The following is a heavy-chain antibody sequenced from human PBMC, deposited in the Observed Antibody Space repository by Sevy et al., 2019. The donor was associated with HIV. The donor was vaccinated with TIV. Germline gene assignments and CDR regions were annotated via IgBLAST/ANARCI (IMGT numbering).Heavy chain of an antibody. D-gene: IGHD3-10*01. CDR1: GFTFSDSY. CDR3: ARDKLLPVMVSMVRGALSYYFDY. V-gene: IGHV3-11*04. Sequence: GGSLRLSCAASGFTFSDSYMSWFRQAPGKGLEWVSYISSGGTIIYYADSVKGRFTISRDNSKNTLYLQMNSLRAEDTAVYYCARDKLLPVMVSMVRGALSYYFDYWGQGTLVTVSS. J-gene: IGHJ4*02. CDR2: ISSGGTII.